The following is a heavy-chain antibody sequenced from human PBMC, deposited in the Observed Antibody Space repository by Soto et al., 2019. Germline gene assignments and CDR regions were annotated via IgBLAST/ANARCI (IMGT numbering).Heavy chain of an antibody. CDR3: AKWPSPRAYRASDCFFDY. J-gene: IGHJ4*02. Sequence: EVQLLESGGGLVQPGGSLRLSCAASGFTFINYAMSWVRQAPGKGLEWVSAISGSGGSTQYADSVKGRFTISRDNPKNTLYLQMDSLRADDTAIYYCAKWPSPRAYRASDCFFDYWGQGTLVTVSS. CDR1: GFTFINYA. D-gene: IGHD2-21*02. CDR2: ISGSGGST. V-gene: IGHV3-23*01.